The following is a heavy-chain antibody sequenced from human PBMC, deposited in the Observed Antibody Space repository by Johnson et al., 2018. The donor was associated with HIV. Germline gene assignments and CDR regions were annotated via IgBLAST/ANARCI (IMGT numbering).Heavy chain of an antibody. Sequence: VQVVESGGGLVQPGGSLRLSCAASGFTFNDYYMSWIRQAPGKGLAWVSSISSSGSTIYYADSVKGRFTISRDNSKNTLYLQMNSLRAEDTAVYYCASDRVENYYGSGSYYDAFDIWGQGTMVTVSS. CDR3: ASDRVENYYGSGSYYDAFDI. CDR1: GFTFNDYY. J-gene: IGHJ3*02. V-gene: IGHV3-11*04. D-gene: IGHD3-10*01. CDR2: ISSSGSTI.